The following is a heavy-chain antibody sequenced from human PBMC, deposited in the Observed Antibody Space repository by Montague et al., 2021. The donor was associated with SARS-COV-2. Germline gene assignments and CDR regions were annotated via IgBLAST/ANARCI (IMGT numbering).Heavy chain of an antibody. J-gene: IGHJ3*02. CDR3: ATYYDILTGYYIDAFDI. D-gene: IGHD3-9*01. V-gene: IGHV4-39*01. CDR2: NSGST. Sequence: SETLSLTCTVSGGSISSSSYYWGWLRQPPGKGLEWIGSNSGSTYYNPSLKSRVTISVDTSKNQFSLKLSSVTAADTAVYYCATYYDILTGYYIDAFDIWGQGTMVTVSS. CDR1: GGSISSSSYY.